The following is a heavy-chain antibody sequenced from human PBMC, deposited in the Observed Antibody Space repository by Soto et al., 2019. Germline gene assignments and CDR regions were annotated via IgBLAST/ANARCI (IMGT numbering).Heavy chain of an antibody. CDR1: GGSISSYY. J-gene: IGHJ6*02. D-gene: IGHD1-7*01. CDR2: MYNTGST. Sequence: SETLSLTCTVSGGSISSYYWSWIRQPPGKGLEWIGYMYNTGSTIYNPSLKSRVTMSVDKSKNQFSLNLTSVTAADTAVYYCARDASDLELAYGLDVWGQGTTVTVSS. V-gene: IGHV4-59*12. CDR3: ARDASDLELAYGLDV.